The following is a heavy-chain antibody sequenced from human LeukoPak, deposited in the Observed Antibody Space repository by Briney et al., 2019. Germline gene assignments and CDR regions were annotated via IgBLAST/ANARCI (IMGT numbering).Heavy chain of an antibody. CDR2: ISGSGGST. CDR3: AKDHANTPVVTN. V-gene: IGHV3-23*01. Sequence: GGSLSLSCSASGFSFTTCAMSWVRQAPGKGLEWVSAISGSGGSTYYADSVKGRFTVSRDNSKNTVDLQMNNLRVDDTAIYYCAKDHANTPVVTNWGQGILVSVSS. CDR1: GFSFTTCA. D-gene: IGHD2-21*02. J-gene: IGHJ4*02.